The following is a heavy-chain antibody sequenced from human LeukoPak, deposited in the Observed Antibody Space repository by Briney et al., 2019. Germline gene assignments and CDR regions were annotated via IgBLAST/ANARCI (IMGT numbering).Heavy chain of an antibody. CDR1: GFTFSSYW. Sequence: GGSLRLSCAASGFTFSSYWMSWVRQAPGKGLEWVANIKQDGSEKYYVDSVKGRFTISRENAKNSLYLQMNSLRAEDTAVYYCARSRRKTYYYGSGSGYFDYWGQGTLVTVSS. CDR2: IKQDGSEK. D-gene: IGHD3-10*01. CDR3: ARSRRKTYYYGSGSGYFDY. V-gene: IGHV3-7*01. J-gene: IGHJ4*02.